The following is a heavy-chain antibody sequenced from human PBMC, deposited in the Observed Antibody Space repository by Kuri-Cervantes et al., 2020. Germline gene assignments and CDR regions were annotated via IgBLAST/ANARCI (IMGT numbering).Heavy chain of an antibody. CDR2: IKEDGSEK. CDR1: GFSFSTFS. J-gene: IGHJ6*02. V-gene: IGHV3-7*01. D-gene: IGHD1-26*01. Sequence: GGSLRLSCAASGFSFSTFSMSWVRQASGKGLEWVANIKEDGSEKHYVDSVKGRFTISRDNTKSSLYLQMNSLRAEDTAVYYCAKDRGYSHGYNYYGMDVWGQGTTVTVSS. CDR3: AKDRGYSHGYNYYGMDV.